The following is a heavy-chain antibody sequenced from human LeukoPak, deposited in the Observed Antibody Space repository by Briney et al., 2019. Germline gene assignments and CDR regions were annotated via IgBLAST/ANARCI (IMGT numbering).Heavy chain of an antibody. V-gene: IGHV3-7*01. CDR3: ARGGAKGSFDY. CDR1: GFTFSSYW. CDR2: IKQDGSEK. J-gene: IGHJ4*02. Sequence: GGSLRLSCAASGFTFSSYWMSWVRQAPGKGLDWVAHIKQDGSEKYYVHSVKGRFTVSRDNVKNSLYLQMNSLRVEDTSVYYCARGGAKGSFDYWGQGTLVTVSS.